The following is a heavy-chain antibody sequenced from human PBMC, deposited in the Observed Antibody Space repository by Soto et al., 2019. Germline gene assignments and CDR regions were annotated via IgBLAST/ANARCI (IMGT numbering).Heavy chain of an antibody. CDR2: TRPNNGNT. J-gene: IGHJ4*02. CDR3: VRDLDGSGSYYTDY. D-gene: IGHD3-10*01. V-gene: IGHV1-18*01. CDR1: GYTFSIYG. Sequence: ASVKVSCKASGYTFSIYGINWVRQAPGQGLEWMGWTRPNNGNTKYAQNLQGRVTMTTDTSTSTAYMELRSLRPDDKAVYYCVRDLDGSGSYYTDYWGQGTLVTVSS.